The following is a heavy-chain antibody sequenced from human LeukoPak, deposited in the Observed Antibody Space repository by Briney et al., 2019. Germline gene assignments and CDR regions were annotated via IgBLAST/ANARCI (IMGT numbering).Heavy chain of an antibody. CDR1: GFTFSTYS. CDR3: AREGQQLLDY. D-gene: IGHD6-13*01. J-gene: IGHJ4*02. CDR2: ISSSSSTI. V-gene: IGHV3-48*02. Sequence: PGGSLRLSCAVSGFTFSTYSMNWVRQAPGKGLEWVSYISSSSSTIYYADSVKGRLTISRDNAKNSLYLQMNSLRDEDTAVYYCAREGQQLLDYWGQGTLVTVSS.